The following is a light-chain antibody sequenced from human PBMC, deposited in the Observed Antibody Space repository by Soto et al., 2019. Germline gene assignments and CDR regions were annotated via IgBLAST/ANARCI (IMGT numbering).Light chain of an antibody. Sequence: EIVLTQSPATLSLSPGERATLSCRASQRVGSNLAWYQQRPGQAPRLLIYGASTRATGTPARFSGSGSGTEFTLTISRLQSEDSAVYFCQQYDNWPITFGQGTRLEIK. J-gene: IGKJ5*01. CDR1: QRVGSN. CDR2: GAS. V-gene: IGKV3-15*01. CDR3: QQYDNWPIT.